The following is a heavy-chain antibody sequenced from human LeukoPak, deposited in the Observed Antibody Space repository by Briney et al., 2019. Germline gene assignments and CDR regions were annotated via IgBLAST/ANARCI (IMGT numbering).Heavy chain of an antibody. CDR3: ARGYTASGAFDI. D-gene: IGHD2-2*02. Sequence: GGSLRLSCAASGFTFSSYGMHWVRQAPGKGLEWVAVISYDGSNKYYADSVKGRFTISRDNSKNTLYLQMNSLRAEDTAVYYCARGYTASGAFDIWGQGTMVTVSS. CDR2: ISYDGSNK. V-gene: IGHV3-30*03. J-gene: IGHJ3*02. CDR1: GFTFSSYG.